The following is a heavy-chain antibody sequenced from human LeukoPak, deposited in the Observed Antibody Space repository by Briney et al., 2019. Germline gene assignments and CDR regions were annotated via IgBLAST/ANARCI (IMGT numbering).Heavy chain of an antibody. CDR1: GGSISSSSYY. V-gene: IGHV4-39*07. CDR2: ISYTGST. J-gene: IGHJ4*02. Sequence: KPSETLSLTCTVSGGSISSSSYYWGWMRQPPGKGLEWIGSISYTGSTYYNPSLKSRVTISVDTSKNQFSLKLSSVTAADTAVYYCAADYSGNYHVEFDYWGQGTLVTLSS. D-gene: IGHD1-26*01. CDR3: AADYSGNYHVEFDY.